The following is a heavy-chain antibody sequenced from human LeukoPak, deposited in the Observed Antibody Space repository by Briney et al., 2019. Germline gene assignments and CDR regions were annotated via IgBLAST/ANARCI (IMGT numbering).Heavy chain of an antibody. Sequence: GGSLRLSCTVSGFTVSSNSMSWVRQAPGKGLEWVSFIYSDNTHYSDSVKGRFTISRDNSKNTLYLQMNSLTAEDTAVCYCARESYGSGSYLDYWGQGTLVTVSS. CDR2: IYSDNT. J-gene: IGHJ4*02. V-gene: IGHV3-53*01. CDR3: ARESYGSGSYLDY. CDR1: GFTVSSNS. D-gene: IGHD3-10*01.